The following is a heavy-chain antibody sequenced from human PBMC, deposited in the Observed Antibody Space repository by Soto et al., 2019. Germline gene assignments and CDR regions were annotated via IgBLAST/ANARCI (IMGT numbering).Heavy chain of an antibody. J-gene: IGHJ6*02. D-gene: IGHD2-8*01. CDR2: ISAYNGNT. V-gene: IGHV1-18*01. CDR1: GYTFTSYG. Sequence: ASVKVSCKASGYTFTSYGISWVRQAPGQGLEWMGWISAYNGNTNYAQKLQGRVTMTTDTSTSTSYMELRSLRSYDTAVYYCSRDLGRLFDLMVCATGYYYGMDVWGQGTTVTVSS. CDR3: SRDLGRLFDLMVCATGYYYGMDV.